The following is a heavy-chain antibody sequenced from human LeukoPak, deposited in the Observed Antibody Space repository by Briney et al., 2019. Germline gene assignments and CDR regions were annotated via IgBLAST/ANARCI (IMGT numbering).Heavy chain of an antibody. CDR1: GGSISSYY. J-gene: IGHJ4*02. D-gene: IGHD1-1*01. CDR3: AREEGTGSYYFDY. V-gene: IGHV4-59*12. Sequence: PSETLSLTCTVSGGSISSYYWSWIRQPPGKGLEWIGYIYYSGSTNYNPSLKSRVTISVDTSKNQFSLKLSSVTAADTAVYYCAREEGTGSYYFDYWGQGTLVTVSS. CDR2: IYYSGST.